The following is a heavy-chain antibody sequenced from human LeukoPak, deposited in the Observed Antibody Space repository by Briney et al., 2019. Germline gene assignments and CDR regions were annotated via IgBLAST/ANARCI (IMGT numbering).Heavy chain of an antibody. V-gene: IGHV3-23*01. J-gene: IGHJ4*02. CDR2: IIPTGSTT. CDR1: GFRFSNYG. CDR3: AKDIRWASFES. Sequence: GGTLRLSCVASGFRFSNYGMNWVRQAPGKGLEWVSGIIPTGSTTYYADSVKGRFTISRDNSKNTVYLHLNSLRVEGTAQYYCAKDIRWASFESWGQGTLVTVSS. D-gene: IGHD3-16*01.